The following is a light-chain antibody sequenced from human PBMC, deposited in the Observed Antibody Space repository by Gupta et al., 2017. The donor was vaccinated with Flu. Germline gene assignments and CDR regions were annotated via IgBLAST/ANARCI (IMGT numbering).Light chain of an antibody. Sequence: DIHMTQSPSSLSASVGDKVTITCRTSQSIDTFLNWYQQRPGGAPKLLIFGASRLQTGVPSRFSGGGSGTHFTLTISSLHAEDYATYYCQQRHSNFRTFGPGTRLEI. J-gene: IGKJ2*02. CDR3: QQRHSNFRT. CDR1: QSIDTF. CDR2: GAS. V-gene: IGKV1-39*01.